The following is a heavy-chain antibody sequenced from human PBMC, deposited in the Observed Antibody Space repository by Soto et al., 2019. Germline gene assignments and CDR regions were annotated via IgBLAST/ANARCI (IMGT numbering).Heavy chain of an antibody. D-gene: IGHD7-27*01. Sequence: QIQLVQSGAEVKKPGASVKVSCKASGYTFTSYGISWVRPAPGQGLEWMGWISAYNGNTNYAQKLQGRVTMTTDTSTRSAYMELRSLRSDDTAVYYCARHKKTGGTHDDAFDIWGQGTMVTVSS. CDR1: GYTFTSYG. CDR2: ISAYNGNT. J-gene: IGHJ3*02. V-gene: IGHV1-18*04. CDR3: ARHKKTGGTHDDAFDI.